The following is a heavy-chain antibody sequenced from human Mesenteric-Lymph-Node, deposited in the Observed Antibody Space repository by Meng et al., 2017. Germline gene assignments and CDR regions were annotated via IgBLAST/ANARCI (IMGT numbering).Heavy chain of an antibody. J-gene: IGHJ3*02. CDR1: GFTFSSYW. CDR3: ARDGGYSSGWYGDAFDI. Sequence: GESLKISCAASGFTFSSYWMHWVRQAPGKGLEWVAVISYDGSNKYYADSVKGRFTISRDNSKNTLYLQMNSLRAEDTAVYYCARDGGYSSGWYGDAFDIWGQGTMVTVSS. V-gene: IGHV3-30*01. CDR2: ISYDGSNK. D-gene: IGHD6-19*01.